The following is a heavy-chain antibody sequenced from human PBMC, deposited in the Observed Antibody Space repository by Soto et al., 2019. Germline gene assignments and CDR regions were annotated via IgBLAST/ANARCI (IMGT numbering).Heavy chain of an antibody. D-gene: IGHD2-8*01. J-gene: IGHJ5*02. V-gene: IGHV4-31*03. CDR2: IYYSGST. CDR1: GGSISSGGYY. CDR3: ASGMRGWFDP. Sequence: SETLSLTCTVSGGSISSGGYYWSWIRQHTGKGLEWIGYIYYSGSTYYNPSLKSRVTISVDTSKNQFSLKLSSVTAADTAVYYCASGMRGWFDPWGQGTLVTVSS.